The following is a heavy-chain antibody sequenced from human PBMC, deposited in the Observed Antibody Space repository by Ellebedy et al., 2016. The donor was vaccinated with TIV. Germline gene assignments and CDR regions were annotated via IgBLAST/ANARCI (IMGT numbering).Heavy chain of an antibody. D-gene: IGHD2/OR15-2a*01. CDR2: FGGRSTTT. Sequence: GGSLRLXXAASGFTFSSYAMSWLRQAPGKGLEWVSVFGGRSTTTYYADSVRGRFTISRDNSKNTLYLQMTRLRAEDTAVYYCAKAPTAIFAHFYYYYYYMDVWGKGTTVTVSS. CDR3: AKAPTAIFAHFYYYYYYMDV. CDR1: GFTFSSYA. J-gene: IGHJ6*03. V-gene: IGHV3-23*01.